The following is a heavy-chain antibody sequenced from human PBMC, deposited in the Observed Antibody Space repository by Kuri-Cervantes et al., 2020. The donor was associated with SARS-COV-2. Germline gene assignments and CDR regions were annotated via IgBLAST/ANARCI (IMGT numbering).Heavy chain of an antibody. CDR2: TNTDGSST. D-gene: IGHD1-26*01. CDR1: GFTFSNYW. J-gene: IGHJ4*02. V-gene: IGHV3-74*01. Sequence: GGSLRLSGAASGFTFSNYWMHWVRQAPGKGLVWVPRTNTDGSSTSYADSVKGQFTISGDNAKNTLYLQMNSLRAEDTAVYYCARAFLRGGSDYWGQGILVTVSS. CDR3: ARAFLRGGSDY.